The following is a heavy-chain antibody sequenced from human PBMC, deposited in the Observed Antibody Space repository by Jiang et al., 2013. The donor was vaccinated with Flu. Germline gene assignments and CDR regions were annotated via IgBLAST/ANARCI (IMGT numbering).Heavy chain of an antibody. CDR1: GGSLRNSPYY. V-gene: IGHV4-39*01. CDR2: SILANIT. D-gene: IGHD3-22*01. J-gene: IGHJ3*01. Sequence: TCTVSGGSLRNSPYYWGWIRQPPGRDWSGLGVSILANITYYNVPLKSRVTISVDTSKSQFSLNLNSVTAADTAVYYCATSYFDSNAFDVWGQGTMVTVSS. CDR3: ATSYFDSNAFDV.